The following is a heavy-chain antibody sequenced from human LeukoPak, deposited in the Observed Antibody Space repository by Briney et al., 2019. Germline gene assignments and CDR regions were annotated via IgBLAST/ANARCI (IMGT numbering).Heavy chain of an antibody. CDR2: IYYSGST. D-gene: IGHD3-3*01. CDR3: ASPFGGTKISDY. CDR1: GGSISSSSYY. Sequence: SETLSLTCTVSGGSISSSSYYWGWIRQPPGKGLEWIGSIYYSGSTYYNPSLKSRVTISVDTSKNQFSLKLSSVTAADTAVYYCASPFGGTKISDYWGQGTLVIVSS. V-gene: IGHV4-39*01. J-gene: IGHJ4*02.